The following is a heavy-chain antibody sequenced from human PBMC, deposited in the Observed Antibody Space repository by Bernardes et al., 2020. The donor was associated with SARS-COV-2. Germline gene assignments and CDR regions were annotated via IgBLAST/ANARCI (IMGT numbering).Heavy chain of an antibody. CDR3: ARSTPPPAVTTPEGDAFDI. J-gene: IGHJ3*02. CDR1: GGSFSGYY. D-gene: IGHD4-17*01. Sequence: SETLSLTCAVYGGSFSGYYWSWIRQPPGKGLEWIGEINHSGSTNYNPSLKSRVTISVDTSKNQFSLKLSSVTAADTAVYYCARSTPPPAVTTPEGDAFDIWGQGTMVTVSS. V-gene: IGHV4-34*01. CDR2: INHSGST.